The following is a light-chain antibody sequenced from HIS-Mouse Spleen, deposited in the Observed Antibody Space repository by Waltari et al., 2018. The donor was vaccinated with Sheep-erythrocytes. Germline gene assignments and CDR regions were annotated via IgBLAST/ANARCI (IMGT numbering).Light chain of an antibody. J-gene: IGLJ3*02. CDR1: ISNIGNNA. V-gene: IGLV1-36*01. CDR2: SDD. Sequence: QSVLTQPPSVSEAPRQRVTIPCSGSISNIGNNAVNWYQQLPGKAPKLLIYSDDLLPSGVSDRFSGSKSGTSASLAISGLQSEDEADYYCAAWDDSLNGPVFGGGTKLTVL. CDR3: AAWDDSLNGPV.